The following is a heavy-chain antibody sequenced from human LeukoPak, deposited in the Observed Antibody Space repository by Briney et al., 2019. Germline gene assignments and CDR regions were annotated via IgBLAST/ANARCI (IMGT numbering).Heavy chain of an antibody. CDR1: GGSISSYH. CDR3: ARARRSLIIAAAGGVTFDI. V-gene: IGHV4-59*12. CDR2: IYYTGST. D-gene: IGHD6-13*01. Sequence: PSETLSLTCTVSGGSISSYHWSWIRQPPGKGLEWIAYIYYTGSTNYNPSLKSRVTISVDTPKNQFSLKLSSVTAADTAVYYCARARRSLIIAAAGGVTFDIWGQGTMVTVSS. J-gene: IGHJ3*02.